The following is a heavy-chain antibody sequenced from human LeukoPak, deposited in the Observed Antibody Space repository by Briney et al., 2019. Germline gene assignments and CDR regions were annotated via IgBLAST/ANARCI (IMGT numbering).Heavy chain of an antibody. D-gene: IGHD1-7*01. CDR3: AKDVNWDYKGFFEY. CDR2: VNGRGIRT. Sequence: GGSLRLSCAASGFTFSSYWMSWVRQAPGKGLEWVSSVNGRGIRTDYADSVKGRFIISRDNSKNTLYLQMNSLRAEDTAIYYCAKDVNWDYKGFFEYWGQGTPVTVSS. V-gene: IGHV3-23*01. CDR1: GFTFSSYW. J-gene: IGHJ4*02.